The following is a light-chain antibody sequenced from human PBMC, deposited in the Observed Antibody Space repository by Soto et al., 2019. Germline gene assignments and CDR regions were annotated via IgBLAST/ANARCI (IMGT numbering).Light chain of an antibody. Sequence: DIQMTQSPSSLSVSVGDRVTITCRASQSIVSYLNWYQQKLGKAPKLLIYTASNLQRGVPSRFSGSGSGTDFTLTISNLQPEDFATYYCQQSYSTPRTFGQGTKLGIK. CDR2: TAS. CDR1: QSIVSY. CDR3: QQSYSTPRT. V-gene: IGKV1-39*01. J-gene: IGKJ2*02.